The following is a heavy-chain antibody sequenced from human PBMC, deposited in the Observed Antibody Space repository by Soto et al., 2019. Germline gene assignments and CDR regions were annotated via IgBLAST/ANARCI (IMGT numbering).Heavy chain of an antibody. V-gene: IGHV3-30-3*01. CDR1: GFTFSSYA. D-gene: IGHD7-27*01. CDR3: ARVKITGVYYYYGMDV. CDR2: ISYDGSNK. J-gene: IGHJ6*02. Sequence: QVQLVESGGGVVQPGRSLRLSCAASGFTFSSYAMHWVRQAPGKGLEWVAVISYDGSNKYYADSVKGRFTISRDNSKNSLYLQMNSLRAEDTAVYYCARVKITGVYYYYGMDVWGQGTTVIVSS.